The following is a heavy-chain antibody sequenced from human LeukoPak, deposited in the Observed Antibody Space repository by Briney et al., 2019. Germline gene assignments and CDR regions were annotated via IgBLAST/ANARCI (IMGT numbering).Heavy chain of an antibody. CDR1: GGSIGSGSYY. Sequence: PSETLSLTCSVSGGSIGSGSYYWSWIRQTPGKGLEWIGYIYYSGSTNYNSSLKSRVTISVDTSKNQFSLKLSSVTAADTAVYYCARAHITIFTRGYFDYWGQGTLVTVSS. D-gene: IGHD3-3*01. CDR3: ARAHITIFTRGYFDY. V-gene: IGHV4-61*01. J-gene: IGHJ4*02. CDR2: IYYSGST.